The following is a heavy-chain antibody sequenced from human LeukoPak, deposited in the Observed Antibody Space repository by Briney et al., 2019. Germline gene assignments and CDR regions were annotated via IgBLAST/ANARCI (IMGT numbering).Heavy chain of an antibody. D-gene: IGHD3-3*01. CDR3: ARDHSDFWSGYYTDHRAFDI. CDR1: GGSISSGDYY. CDR2: IYYSGST. J-gene: IGHJ3*02. Sequence: PSETLSLTCTVSGGSISSGDYYWSWIRQPPGKGLEWIGYIYYSGSTYYNPSLKSRVTISVDTSKNQCSLKLSSVTPADTAVYYCARDHSDFWSGYYTDHRAFDIWGQGTMVTVSS. V-gene: IGHV4-30-4*08.